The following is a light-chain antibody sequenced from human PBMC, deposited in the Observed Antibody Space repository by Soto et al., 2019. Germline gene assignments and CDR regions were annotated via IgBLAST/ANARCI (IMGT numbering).Light chain of an antibody. CDR3: HQYVTSPT. V-gene: IGKV3-20*01. Sequence: EIVLTQSPGILSLSPGERATLSCRASQSLAGNYLAWYQHKPGQAPRLLISGASSRATGIPDRFSGRGSGTDFTLTISSMEPEDSAVYFCHQYVTSPTFGPGTKVDIK. J-gene: IGKJ3*01. CDR1: QSLAGNY. CDR2: GAS.